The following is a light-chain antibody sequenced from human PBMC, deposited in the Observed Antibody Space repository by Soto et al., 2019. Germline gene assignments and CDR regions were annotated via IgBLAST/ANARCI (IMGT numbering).Light chain of an antibody. J-gene: IGKJ1*01. Sequence: EIVLTQSPATLSSFPGDRVTRSCRASQSINTILAWYQHRPGQAPRLLIYQTSIRAAGIPARFSASGSGTDFTLTISDVQPEDFALYYCHQRQSWPRTFGQGTKVDIK. CDR3: HQRQSWPRT. CDR1: QSINTI. V-gene: IGKV3-11*01. CDR2: QTS.